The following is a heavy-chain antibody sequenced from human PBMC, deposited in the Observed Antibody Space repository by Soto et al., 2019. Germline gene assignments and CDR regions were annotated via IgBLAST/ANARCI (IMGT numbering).Heavy chain of an antibody. V-gene: IGHV4-38-2*01. D-gene: IGHD3-22*01. J-gene: IGHJ5*02. Sequence: ETLSLTCAVSGYSISSGYYWDWIRQPPGKGLEWIGSIYHSGSTYYNPSLKSRVTISVDTSKNQFSLKLSSVTAADTAVYYCARVNYYDSSGVFDPWGQGTLVTVSS. CDR2: IYHSGST. CDR1: GYSISSGYY. CDR3: ARVNYYDSSGVFDP.